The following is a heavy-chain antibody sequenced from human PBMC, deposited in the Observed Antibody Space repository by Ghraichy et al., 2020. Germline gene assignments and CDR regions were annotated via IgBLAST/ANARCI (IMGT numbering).Heavy chain of an antibody. CDR1: GFTFSSFA. J-gene: IGHJ1*01. V-gene: IGHV3-23*01. Sequence: LSLTCAASGFTFSSFAMSWVRQAPGKGLEWVSAISGPGGSTDYADSVRGRFTISRDNTKNTLYLQMNSLRAEDTAVYYCAKGYYDSSAYYSEPAFQHWGQGTLVTVSS. CDR2: ISGPGGST. D-gene: IGHD3-22*01. CDR3: AKGYYDSSAYYSEPAFQH.